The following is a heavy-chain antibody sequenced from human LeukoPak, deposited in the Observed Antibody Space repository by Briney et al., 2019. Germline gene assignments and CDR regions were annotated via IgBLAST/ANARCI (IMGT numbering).Heavy chain of an antibody. CDR1: GFSFSNYG. Sequence: GGSLRLSCAASGFSFSNYGMHWVRQAPGKGLEWVAFIQYDASNKDYADSVKGRFTISRDNSKNTLYLQMNSLRAEDTAVYYCARDQAYQLLGLFDYWGQGTLVTVSS. D-gene: IGHD2-2*01. J-gene: IGHJ4*02. V-gene: IGHV3-30*02. CDR2: IQYDASNK. CDR3: ARDQAYQLLGLFDY.